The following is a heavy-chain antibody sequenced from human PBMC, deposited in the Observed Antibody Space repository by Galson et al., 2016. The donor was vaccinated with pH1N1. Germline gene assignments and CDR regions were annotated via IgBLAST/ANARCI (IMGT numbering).Heavy chain of an antibody. V-gene: IGHV4-61*02. CDR3: ARDRVALTGIFDY. Sequence: TLSLTCTVSGGSISSGSYYWNWIRQPAGEGLEWIGRLYTSGSTTYNPSLKSPVTMAVDTPKNQFSLRLTSVTAADTAVYYCARDRVALTGIFDYWGQGTLVTVSS. D-gene: IGHD2-15*01. CDR2: LYTSGST. CDR1: GGSISSGSYY. J-gene: IGHJ4*02.